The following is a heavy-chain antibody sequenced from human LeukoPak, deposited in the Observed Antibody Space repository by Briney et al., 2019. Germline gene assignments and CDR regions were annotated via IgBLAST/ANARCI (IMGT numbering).Heavy chain of an antibody. CDR2: ISGTGGST. CDR1: GFTFSTYA. CDR3: ATYRQVLLPFES. J-gene: IGHJ4*02. Sequence: SGGSLRLSCAASGFTFSTYAMTWVRQAPGKGLEWVSLISGTGGSTYYADSVKGRFTISRDNSKNTLYLQMNSLRAEDTAIYYCATYRQVLLPFESWGQGTLVTVSS. V-gene: IGHV3-23*01. D-gene: IGHD2-8*02.